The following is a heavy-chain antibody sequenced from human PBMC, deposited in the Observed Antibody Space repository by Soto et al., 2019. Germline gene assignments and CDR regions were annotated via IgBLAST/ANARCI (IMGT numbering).Heavy chain of an antibody. CDR3: AKDRYGGMDV. CDR1: GFTFSSYA. CDR2: ISGSGDST. D-gene: IGHD2-15*01. V-gene: IGHV3-23*01. Sequence: GESLKISCAASGFTFSSYAMSWVRQAPGKGLEWVSAISGSGDSTHYADSVKGRFTISRDNSKNTLYLQMNSLRVEDTAVYYCAKDRYGGMDVWGQGTTVTVSS. J-gene: IGHJ6*02.